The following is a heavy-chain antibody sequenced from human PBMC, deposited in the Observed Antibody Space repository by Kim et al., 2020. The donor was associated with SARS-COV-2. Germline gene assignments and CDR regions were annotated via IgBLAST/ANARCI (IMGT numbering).Heavy chain of an antibody. V-gene: IGHV3-53*01. CDR1: GFTVSSNY. Sequence: GGSLRLSCAASGFTVSSNYMTWVRQAPGKGLEWVSTIYGGGATFYADSVQGRFTISRDKSKNTLYLQMNSLRVDDTAVYYCARERYSYGYIEYWGQGTLVTVSS. CDR3: ARERYSYGYIEY. J-gene: IGHJ4*02. CDR2: IYGGGAT. D-gene: IGHD5-18*01.